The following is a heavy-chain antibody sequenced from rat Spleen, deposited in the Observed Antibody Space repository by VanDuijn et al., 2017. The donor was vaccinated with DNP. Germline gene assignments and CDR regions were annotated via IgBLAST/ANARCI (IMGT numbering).Heavy chain of an antibody. Sequence: QVQLKESGPGLVQPSQTLSLTCTVSGLSLTTNSIHWVRQPPGKGLKWVGAIWGTGSTDYNSALKSRLTISRDTSKSQVFLEMNSLQTEDTAKYFCTRTGIPFDNWGQGVVVTVSS. CDR1: GLSLTTNS. CDR2: IWGTGST. CDR3: TRTGIPFDN. V-gene: IGHV2-1*01. J-gene: IGHJ2*01. D-gene: IGHD1-4*01.